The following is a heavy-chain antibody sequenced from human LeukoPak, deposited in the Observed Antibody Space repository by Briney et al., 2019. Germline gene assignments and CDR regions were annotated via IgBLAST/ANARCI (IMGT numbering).Heavy chain of an antibody. V-gene: IGHV3-48*02. CDR3: ARGTSPFDP. CDR1: GFTFSSYS. Sequence: GGSLRLSCVASGFTFSSYSMNWVRQAPGKGPEWISYVTSSSSTIYYADSMKGRFTISRDNAKNSLYLQMNSLRDEDTAVYYCARGTSPFDPWGRGTLVTVSS. J-gene: IGHJ5*02. CDR2: VTSSSSTI.